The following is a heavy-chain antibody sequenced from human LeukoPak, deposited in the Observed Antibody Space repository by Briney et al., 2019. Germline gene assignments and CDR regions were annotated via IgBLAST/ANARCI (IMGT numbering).Heavy chain of an antibody. Sequence: ASVKVSCKASGYTFTSYDINWVRQAPGQGLEWMGWTSTYNGNTNYAQKFQGRVTMTTDTSTSTAYMDLRSLGPDDTAFYYCARARSDNYYQCDYWGQGTLVTVSS. J-gene: IGHJ4*02. CDR1: GYTFTSYD. D-gene: IGHD1-26*01. CDR2: TSTYNGNT. V-gene: IGHV1-18*01. CDR3: ARARSDNYYQCDY.